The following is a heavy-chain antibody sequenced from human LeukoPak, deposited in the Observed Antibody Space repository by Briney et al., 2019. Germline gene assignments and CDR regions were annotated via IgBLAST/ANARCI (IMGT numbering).Heavy chain of an antibody. Sequence: GESLKISCKGSGYSFTSYWIGWVRQMPGKGLDWMGIIYPGDSDTRYSPSFQGQVTISADKSISTAYLQWSSLKASDTAMYYRASSDAGYSYGYPFDYWGQGTLVTVSS. J-gene: IGHJ4*02. V-gene: IGHV5-51*01. CDR1: GYSFTSYW. CDR3: ASSDAGYSYGYPFDY. D-gene: IGHD5-18*01. CDR2: IYPGDSDT.